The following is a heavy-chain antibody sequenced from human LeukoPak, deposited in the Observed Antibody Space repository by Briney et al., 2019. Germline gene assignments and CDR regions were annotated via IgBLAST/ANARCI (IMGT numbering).Heavy chain of an antibody. V-gene: IGHV4-59*01. CDR2: IYYSGST. D-gene: IGHD5-24*01. CDR1: GRSISSYY. CDR3: AGRLWRRDGYNLSAFDI. J-gene: IGHJ3*02. Sequence: PSETLSLTCTVSGRSISSYYWNWIRQPPGKGLEWIGYIYYSGSTNYNPSLKSRVTISVDTSKNQFSLKLSSVTAADTAVYYCAGRLWRRDGYNLSAFDIWGQGTMVTVSS.